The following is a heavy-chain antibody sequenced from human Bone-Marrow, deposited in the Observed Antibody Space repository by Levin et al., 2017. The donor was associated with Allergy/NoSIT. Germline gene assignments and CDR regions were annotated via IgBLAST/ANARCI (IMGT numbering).Heavy chain of an antibody. V-gene: IGHV3-7*04. Sequence: GGSLRLSCAASGFTFSSYWMTWVRQAPGKGLEWVANIKQDGSEEFYVDSVKGRFTISRDNAKNSLYLQMNSLRAEDTAVYYCARDSGSGTPADSWGQGTLVTV. CDR2: IKQDGSEE. CDR1: GFTFSSYW. J-gene: IGHJ4*02. CDR3: ARDSGSGTPADS. D-gene: IGHD3-10*01.